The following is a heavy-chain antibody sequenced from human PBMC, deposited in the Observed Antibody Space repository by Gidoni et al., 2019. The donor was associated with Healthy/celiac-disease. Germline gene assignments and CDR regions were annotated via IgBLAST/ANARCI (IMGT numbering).Heavy chain of an antibody. Sequence: QVQLVESGGGVVQPGRSLRLSCAASGFTFSNSGMHWVRQAPGKGLEWVALISYDGYNEYYADSVKGRFTVSRVNSKNTLYLQMSSLRAEDTAVYYCVKDKVDSSGWYGFLDYWGQGTLVTVSS. CDR2: ISYDGYNE. V-gene: IGHV3-30*18. CDR1: GFTFSNSG. CDR3: VKDKVDSSGWYGFLDY. J-gene: IGHJ4*02. D-gene: IGHD6-19*01.